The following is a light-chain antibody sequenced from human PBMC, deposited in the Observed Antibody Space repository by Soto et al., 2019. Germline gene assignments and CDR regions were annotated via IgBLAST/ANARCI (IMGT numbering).Light chain of an antibody. CDR2: GAY. CDR1: QSVSSI. J-gene: IGKJ5*01. Sequence: EIMITQSPPTISVSPGERATLSCSASQSVSSIFDWYRQKPGQAPRLLIYGAYTRATGIPARFSGSESGTEFTLTISSLQSEDFAVYYCQQYNNWPPITFGQGIRLEIK. CDR3: QQYNNWPPIT. V-gene: IGKV3-15*01.